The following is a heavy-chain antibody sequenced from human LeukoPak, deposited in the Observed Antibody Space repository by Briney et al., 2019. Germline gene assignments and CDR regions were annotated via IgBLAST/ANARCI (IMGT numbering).Heavy chain of an antibody. CDR3: AKDTSFDWLLGYFDY. CDR2: IKWDGGRT. V-gene: IGHV3-20*04. D-gene: IGHD3-9*01. Sequence: GGSLRLSCAASGFTFDDHGMSWVRQAPAKGLEWVSGIKWDGGRTGYADSVKGRFTISRDNAKNSVYLQMNSLRAEDTALYYCAKDTSFDWLLGYFDYWGQGTLVTVSS. CDR1: GFTFDDHG. J-gene: IGHJ4*02.